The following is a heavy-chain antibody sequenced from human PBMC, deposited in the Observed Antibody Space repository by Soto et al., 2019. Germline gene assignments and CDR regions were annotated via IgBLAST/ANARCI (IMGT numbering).Heavy chain of an antibody. CDR1: GFTFSSYG. CDR2: IWFDGSNK. CDR3: ARGAAAGGGYYFDY. V-gene: IGHV3-33*01. Sequence: GGSLRLSCAASGFTFSSYGMHWVSQAPGKGLEWVAVIWFDGSNKYYADSVKGRFTISRDNSKNTLYLQMNSLRAEDTAVYYCARGAAAGGGYYFDYWGQGTLVTVSS. J-gene: IGHJ4*02. D-gene: IGHD6-13*01.